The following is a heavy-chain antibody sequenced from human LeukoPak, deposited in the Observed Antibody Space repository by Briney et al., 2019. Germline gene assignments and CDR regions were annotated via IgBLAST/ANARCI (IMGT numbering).Heavy chain of an antibody. V-gene: IGHV3-30*04. CDR2: ISYDGSNK. J-gene: IGHJ3*02. CDR1: GFTFSSYA. Sequence: PGGSLRLSCAASGFTFSSYAMHWVRQAPGKGLEWVAVISYDGSNKYYADSVKGRFTISRDNSKNTLYLQMNSLRAEDTAVYYCASDHYYGSGSYDAFDIWGQGTMVTVSS. D-gene: IGHD3-10*01. CDR3: ASDHYYGSGSYDAFDI.